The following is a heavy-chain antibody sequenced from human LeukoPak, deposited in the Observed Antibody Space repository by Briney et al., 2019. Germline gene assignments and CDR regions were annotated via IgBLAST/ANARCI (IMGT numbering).Heavy chain of an antibody. CDR1: GGSLSSYY. V-gene: IGHV4-59*01. Sequence: SETLSLTCTVSGGSLSSYYWSWIRQPPGKGLEWIGYIYYSGSTNYNPSLTSRVTISVDTSKKQFSLTLSPVTAADTAGYYCARDDYGGRNWFDHWGQGTLVTVSS. J-gene: IGHJ5*02. CDR2: IYYSGST. CDR3: ARDDYGGRNWFDH. D-gene: IGHD4-23*01.